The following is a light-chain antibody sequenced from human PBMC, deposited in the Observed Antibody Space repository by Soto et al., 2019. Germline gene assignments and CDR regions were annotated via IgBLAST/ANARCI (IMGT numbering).Light chain of an antibody. J-gene: IGKJ2*01. CDR2: GAS. CDR3: QQYSSSPQT. Sequence: EIVLTQSPGTLSLSPGERATLSCRASQSVTSSYLAWYQQKPGQAPRLLIYGASSRATGIPDRFSGSGSGTDFTLTISRLEPEAFAVYYCQQYSSSPQTFGQGTKLQIK. CDR1: QSVTSSY. V-gene: IGKV3-20*01.